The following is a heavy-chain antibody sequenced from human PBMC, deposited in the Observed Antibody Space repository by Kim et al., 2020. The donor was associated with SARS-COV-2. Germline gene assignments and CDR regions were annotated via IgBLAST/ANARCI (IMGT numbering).Heavy chain of an antibody. CDR3: ARDWGILTGYNP. J-gene: IGHJ5*02. Sequence: DPVKGRFTIARDNARKSLYLQRNSLRAEDTAVYYCARDWGILTGYNPWGQGTLVTVSS. D-gene: IGHD3-9*01. V-gene: IGHV3-21*01.